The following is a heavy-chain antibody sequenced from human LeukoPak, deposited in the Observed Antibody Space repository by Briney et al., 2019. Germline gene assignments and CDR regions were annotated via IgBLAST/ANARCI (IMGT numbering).Heavy chain of an antibody. Sequence: PSETLSLTCTVSGGSISSYYWSWIRQPPGKGLEWIGYIYYSGSTNYNPSLKSRVTISVDTSKNQFSLKLSSVTAADTAVYYCARAEQWAVDYWGQGTLVTVSS. CDR3: ARAEQWAVDY. D-gene: IGHD6-19*01. V-gene: IGHV4-59*01. CDR1: GGSISSYY. J-gene: IGHJ4*02. CDR2: IYYSGST.